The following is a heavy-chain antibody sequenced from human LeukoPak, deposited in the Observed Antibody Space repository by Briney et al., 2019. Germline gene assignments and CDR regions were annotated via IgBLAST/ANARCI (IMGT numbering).Heavy chain of an antibody. V-gene: IGHV4-59*12. CDR1: GGSINNYY. Sequence: PSETLSLTCTVSGGSINNYYWSWIRQPPGKGLEWIGYIFYSGGTNYNPSLKSRVTISVDTSKNQFSLKLSSVTAADTAVYYCARAASGSYFKLIYYYYMDVWGKGTTVTVSS. CDR3: ARAASGSYFKLIYYYYMDV. D-gene: IGHD1-26*01. J-gene: IGHJ6*03. CDR2: IFYSGGT.